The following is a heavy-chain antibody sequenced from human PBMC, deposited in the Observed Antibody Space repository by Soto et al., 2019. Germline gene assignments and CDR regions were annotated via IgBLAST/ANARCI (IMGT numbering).Heavy chain of an antibody. D-gene: IGHD3-10*01. CDR2: ISYDGSNK. V-gene: IGHV3-30-3*01. CDR1: GFTFSSYA. J-gene: IGHJ4*02. Sequence: QVQLVESGGGVVQPGRSLRLSCAASGFTFSSYAMHWVRQAPGKGLEWVAVISYDGSNKYYADSVKGRFTISRDNSKNTLYLQMNSLRAEATAVYYCARARWFGELLSFDYWGQGTLVTVSS. CDR3: ARARWFGELLSFDY.